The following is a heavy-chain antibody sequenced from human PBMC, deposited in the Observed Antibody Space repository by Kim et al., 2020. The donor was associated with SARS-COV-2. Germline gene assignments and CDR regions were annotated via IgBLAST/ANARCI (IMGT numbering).Heavy chain of an antibody. V-gene: IGHV3-23*01. D-gene: IGHD2-15*01. CDR3: AKDFTEEYCSGGSCYP. Sequence: VKGRFTISRDNSKNTLYLQMNSLRAEDTAVYYCAKDFTEEYCSGGSCYPWGQGTLVTVSS. J-gene: IGHJ5*02.